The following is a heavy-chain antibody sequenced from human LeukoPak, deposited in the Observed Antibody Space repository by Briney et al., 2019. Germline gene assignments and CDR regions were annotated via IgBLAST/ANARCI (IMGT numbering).Heavy chain of an antibody. CDR1: GFTFSSYS. CDR2: ISSSSSYI. D-gene: IGHD2-15*01. Sequence: KTGGSLRLSCAASGFTFSSYSMNWVRQAPGKGLDWVSSISSSSSYIYYADSVKGRFTISRDNAKNSLYLQMNSLRAEDTAVYYCARDGSSGGSGGGYCSGGSCYSSNFPFDYWGQGTLVTVSS. J-gene: IGHJ4*02. V-gene: IGHV3-21*01. CDR3: ARDGSSGGSGGGYCSGGSCYSSNFPFDY.